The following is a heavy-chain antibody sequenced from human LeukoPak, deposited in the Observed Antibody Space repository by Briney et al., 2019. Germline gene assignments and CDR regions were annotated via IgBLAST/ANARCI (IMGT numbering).Heavy chain of an antibody. Sequence: SETLSLTCTVSGGPISSYYWSWIRQPPGKGLEWIGYIYYSGSTNYNPSLKSRVTISVDTSKNQFSLKLSSVTAADTAVYYCARSYCGGDCYLWAFDIWGQGTMVTVSS. V-gene: IGHV4-59*01. CDR3: ARSYCGGDCYLWAFDI. CDR2: IYYSGST. CDR1: GGPISSYY. J-gene: IGHJ3*02. D-gene: IGHD2-21*02.